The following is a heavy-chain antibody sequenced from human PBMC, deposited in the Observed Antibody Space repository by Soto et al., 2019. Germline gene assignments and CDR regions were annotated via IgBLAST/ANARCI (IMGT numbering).Heavy chain of an antibody. D-gene: IGHD5-18*01. CDR2: IYYSGST. Sequence: PSETLSLTCSVSGGSISSYYWSWIRQPPGKGLEWIGYIYYSGSTNYNPSLKSRVTISVDTSKNQFSLKLSSVTAADTAVYYCARADSYGFYAFDIWGQGTMVTVSS. CDR3: ARADSYGFYAFDI. J-gene: IGHJ3*02. V-gene: IGHV4-59*01. CDR1: GGSISSYY.